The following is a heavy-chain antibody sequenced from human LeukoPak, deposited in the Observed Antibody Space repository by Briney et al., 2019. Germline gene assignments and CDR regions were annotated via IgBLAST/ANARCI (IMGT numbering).Heavy chain of an antibody. V-gene: IGHV4-61*02. J-gene: IGHJ4*02. D-gene: IGHD3-3*01. Sequence: PSETLSLTCTVSGGSISSGSYYWSWIRQPAGKGLEWIGRIYTSGSTNYNPSLKSRVTISVDTSKNQFSLKLSSVTAADTAAYYCARGDDFWSGYPLDYWGQGTLVTVSS. CDR2: IYTSGST. CDR1: GGSISSGSYY. CDR3: ARGDDFWSGYPLDY.